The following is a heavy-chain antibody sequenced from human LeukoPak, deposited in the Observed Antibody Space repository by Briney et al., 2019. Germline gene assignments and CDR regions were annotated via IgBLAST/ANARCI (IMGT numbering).Heavy chain of an antibody. D-gene: IGHD2-21*01. V-gene: IGHV4-59*08. CDR2: IYYSGST. CDR3: ARSSHWGGTEAFDI. Sequence: PSETLSLTCTVSGGSISSYYWSWIRQPPGKGLEWIGYIYYSGSTNYNPSLKSRVTISGDTSKNQFSLKLSSVTAADTAVYYCARSSHWGGTEAFDIWGQGTMVTVSS. CDR1: GGSISSYY. J-gene: IGHJ3*02.